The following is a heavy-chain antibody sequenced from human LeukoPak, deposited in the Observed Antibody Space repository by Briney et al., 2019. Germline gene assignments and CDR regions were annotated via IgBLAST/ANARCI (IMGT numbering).Heavy chain of an antibody. CDR1: GFTFTSYW. J-gene: IGHJ4*02. Sequence: GGSLRLSCAASGFTFTSYWMSWVRQAPGKGLEGVANMNQDGSKKFYVDSVNGRFTISRDNAKNSLYLQMNSLRGEDSAVYYCARDSGWYTHDYWGQGTLVTVSS. D-gene: IGHD6-19*01. V-gene: IGHV3-7*01. CDR2: MNQDGSKK. CDR3: ARDSGWYTHDY.